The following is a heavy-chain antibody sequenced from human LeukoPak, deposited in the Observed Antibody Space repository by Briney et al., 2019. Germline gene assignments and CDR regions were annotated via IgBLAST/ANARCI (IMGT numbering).Heavy chain of an antibody. CDR3: AREWVGEIAVADYYYGMDV. J-gene: IGHJ6*02. CDR2: INPNSGGT. D-gene: IGHD6-19*01. CDR1: GYTSTGYY. V-gene: IGHV1-2*04. Sequence: ASVKVSCKASGYTSTGYYMHWVRQAPGQGLEWMGRINPNSGGTNYAQKFQGWVTMTRDTSISTAYMELSRLRSDDTAVYYCAREWVGEIAVADYYYGMDVWGQGTTVTVSS.